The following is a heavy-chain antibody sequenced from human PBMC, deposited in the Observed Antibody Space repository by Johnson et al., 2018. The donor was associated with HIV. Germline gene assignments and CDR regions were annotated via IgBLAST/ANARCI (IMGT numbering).Heavy chain of an antibody. Sequence: QVQLVESGGGLVKPGGSLRLSCAASEFILSDYYMSWVRQAPEKGLEWISYISGGGSTIYYADSVKGRFTIYRDTANNSLYLKVNSLRDVETAVYYCARDGRGLDAFDIWGQGTMVTVSS. V-gene: IGHV3-11*04. J-gene: IGHJ3*02. CDR1: EFILSDYY. CDR2: ISGGGSTI. D-gene: IGHD3/OR15-3a*01. CDR3: ARDGRGLDAFDI.